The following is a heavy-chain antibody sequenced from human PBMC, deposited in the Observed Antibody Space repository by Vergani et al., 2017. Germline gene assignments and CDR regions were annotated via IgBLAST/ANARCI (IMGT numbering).Heavy chain of an antibody. V-gene: IGHV4-61*02. D-gene: IGHD6-13*01. CDR3: ARDGTIAAAGKVGMDV. CDR2: IYTSGST. CDR1: GGSISSGSYY. Sequence: QVQLQESGPGLVKPSQTLSLTCTVSGGSISSGSYYWSWIRQPAGKGLEWIGRIYTSGSTNYNPSLKSRVTISVDTSKNQFSLKLSSVTAADTSVYYCARDGTIAAAGKVGMDVWGQGTTVTVSS. J-gene: IGHJ6*02.